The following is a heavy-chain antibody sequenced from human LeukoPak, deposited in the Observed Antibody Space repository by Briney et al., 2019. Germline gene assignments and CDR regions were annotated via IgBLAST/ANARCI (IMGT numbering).Heavy chain of an antibody. D-gene: IGHD5-12*01. CDR2: MTMTGDGA. CDR3: AKDRRLRFSTFDS. CDR1: GFTFGSYA. Sequence: GGSLRLSCATSGFTFGSYARSWVRQAPGRGLEGVSGMTMTGDGAYYADSVKGRFTISRDNSKNTLYLQMNSLRAEDTAVYYCAKDRRLRFSTFDSWGQGTLVTVSS. V-gene: IGHV3-23*01. J-gene: IGHJ5*01.